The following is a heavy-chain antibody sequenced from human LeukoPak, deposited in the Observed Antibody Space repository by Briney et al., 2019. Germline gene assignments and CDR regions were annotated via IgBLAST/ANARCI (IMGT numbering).Heavy chain of an antibody. CDR2: ISGSGGST. Sequence: PGGSLRLSCAASGFTFSSYAMSWVRQAPGKGLEWVSAISGSGGSTYYADSVKGRFTISRDNSKNTLYLRMNSLRAEDTAVYYCAKDTEQWRYNWFDPWGQGTLVTVSS. D-gene: IGHD6-19*01. J-gene: IGHJ5*02. CDR1: GFTFSSYA. CDR3: AKDTEQWRYNWFDP. V-gene: IGHV3-23*01.